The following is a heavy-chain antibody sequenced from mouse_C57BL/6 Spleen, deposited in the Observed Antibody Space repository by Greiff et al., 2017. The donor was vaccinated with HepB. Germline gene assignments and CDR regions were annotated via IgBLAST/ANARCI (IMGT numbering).Heavy chain of an antibody. J-gene: IGHJ2*01. V-gene: IGHV3-6*01. CDR3: AREPLYGSSYEGYFDY. D-gene: IGHD1-1*01. Sequence: DVKLQESGPGLVKPSQSLSLTCSVTGYSITSGYYWNWIRQFPGNKLEWMGYISYDGNNNYNPSLKNRISITRDTSKNQFFLKLNSVTTEDTATYYCAREPLYGSSYEGYFDYWGQGTTLTVSS. CDR1: GYSITSGYY. CDR2: ISYDGNN.